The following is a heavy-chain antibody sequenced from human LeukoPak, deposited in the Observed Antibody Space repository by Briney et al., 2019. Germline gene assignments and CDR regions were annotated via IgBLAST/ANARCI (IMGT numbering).Heavy chain of an antibody. CDR3: ARRAYSDYGGVSVDP. J-gene: IGHJ5*02. V-gene: IGHV4-39*01. Sequence: PSETLSLTCTVSGGSISSRSYYWGWVRQPPGKGLDWIGSIYYSGSTYYNPSLKSRVTISVDASKNQFSLKLSSVTAADTAVYYCARRAYSDYGGVSVDPWGQGTLVTVS. CDR2: IYYSGST. D-gene: IGHD4-11*01. CDR1: GGSISSRSYY.